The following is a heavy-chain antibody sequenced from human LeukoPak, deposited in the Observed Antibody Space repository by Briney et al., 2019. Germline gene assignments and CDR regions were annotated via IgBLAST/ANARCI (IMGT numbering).Heavy chain of an antibody. CDR1: GGSISSGGYY. CDR3: ASSIVGATLPRASGAFDI. CDR2: IYYSGST. Sequence: PSQTLSLTCTVSGGSISSGGYYWSWIRQHPGKGLEWIGYIYYSGSTNYNPSLKSRVTISVDTSKNQFPLKLSSVTAADTAVYYCASSIVGATLPRASGAFDIWGQGTMVTVSS. V-gene: IGHV4-31*03. J-gene: IGHJ3*02. D-gene: IGHD1-26*01.